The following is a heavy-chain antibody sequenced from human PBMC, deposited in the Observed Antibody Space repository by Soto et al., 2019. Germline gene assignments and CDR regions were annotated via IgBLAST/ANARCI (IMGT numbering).Heavy chain of an antibody. CDR2: IRGSGGST. J-gene: IGHJ3*02. Sequence: PGGSLRLSCAASGFTFRSYAMSWVRQAPGKGLEWVSAIRGSGGSTYYADSVKGRFTISRDNSKNTLYLQMNSLRAEDTALYYCAKDLDSRSSYFSFNIWGQGTSGTVSS. D-gene: IGHD6-13*01. CDR3: AKDLDSRSSYFSFNI. CDR1: GFTFRSYA. V-gene: IGHV3-23*01.